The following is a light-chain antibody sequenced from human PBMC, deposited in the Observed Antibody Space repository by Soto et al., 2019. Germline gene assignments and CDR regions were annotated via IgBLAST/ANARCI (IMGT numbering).Light chain of an antibody. CDR1: QDINKY. CDR2: STS. V-gene: IGKV1-39*01. CDR3: QQSYSSPYT. Sequence: DIQMTQSPSSLSAAVGDRVTITCRASQDINKYLNWYHQTPGKAPKLLIFSTSTLYSGVPSRFSGSRSGTDFTLTISSLXXEDFATYYCQQSYSSPYTFGQGTKVEIK. J-gene: IGKJ2*01.